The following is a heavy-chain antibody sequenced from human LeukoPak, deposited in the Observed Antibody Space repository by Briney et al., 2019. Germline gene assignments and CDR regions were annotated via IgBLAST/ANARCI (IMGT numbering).Heavy chain of an antibody. J-gene: IGHJ4*02. CDR3: ARDDSNYYDSSGFDY. D-gene: IGHD3-22*01. Sequence: SETLSLTCTVSGGSISSYYWSWIRQPPGKGLEWIGYIYYSGSTNYNPSLKSRVTISVDMSKNQFSLKLTSVTAADTAVYYCARDDSNYYDSSGFDYWGQGTLVTVPS. CDR2: IYYSGST. V-gene: IGHV4-59*01. CDR1: GGSISSYY.